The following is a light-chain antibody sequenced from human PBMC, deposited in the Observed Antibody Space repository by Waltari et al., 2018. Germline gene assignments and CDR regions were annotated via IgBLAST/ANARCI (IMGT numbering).Light chain of an antibody. CDR3: MQTLQTPKT. V-gene: IGKV2-28*01. Sequence: EIVMTQSPLSLPVTPGEPASISCRSSQSLLFGNGFNYLDWYLQKPGRSPQLLIYLGSNRASGVPDRISGSGSGTNFTLTISRVEAEDIGVYYCMQTLQTPKTFGQGTKVESK. CDR2: LGS. J-gene: IGKJ1*01. CDR1: QSLLFGNGFNY.